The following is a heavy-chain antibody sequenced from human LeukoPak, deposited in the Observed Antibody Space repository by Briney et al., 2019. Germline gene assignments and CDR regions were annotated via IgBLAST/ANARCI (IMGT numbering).Heavy chain of an antibody. CDR2: IYSSGST. CDR3: ARDTVGTAGVEY. CDR1: GFTVSSNY. J-gene: IGHJ4*02. V-gene: IGHV3-53*01. Sequence: GGSLRLSCAASGFTVSSNYMAWVRQAPGKGLEWVSVIYSSGSTYYADSVKGRFTISRDSSKNTLYLQTNSLRVEDTAVYYCARDTVGTAGVEYWGQGTLVTVSS. D-gene: IGHD4-23*01.